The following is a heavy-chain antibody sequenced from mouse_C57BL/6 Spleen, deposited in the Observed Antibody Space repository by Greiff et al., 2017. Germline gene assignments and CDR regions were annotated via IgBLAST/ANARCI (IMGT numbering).Heavy chain of an antibody. V-gene: IGHV3-6*01. CDR3: AREDYGSIWYFDV. Sequence: EVQVVESGPGLVKPSQSLSLTCSVTGYSITSGYYWNWIRQFPGNKLEWMGYISYDGSNNYNPSLKNRISITRDTSKNQFFLKLNSVTTEDTATYYCAREDYGSIWYFDVWGTGTTVTVSS. CDR1: GYSITSGYY. CDR2: ISYDGSN. J-gene: IGHJ1*03. D-gene: IGHD1-1*01.